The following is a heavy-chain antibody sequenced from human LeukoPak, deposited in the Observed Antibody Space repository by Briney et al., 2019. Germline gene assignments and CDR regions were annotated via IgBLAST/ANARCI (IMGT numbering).Heavy chain of an antibody. CDR1: GFTFTSYG. V-gene: IGHV3-30*03. CDR3: VRDRGGTFDY. J-gene: IGHJ4*02. Sequence: GTSLRLSCAASGFTFTSYGMHWVRQAPGKGLEWVALITYDGYYKYYSDSVKGRFTISRDNAKSMLYLQMNSLRAEDTAVFYCVRDRGGTFDYWGQGTLVTVSS. CDR2: ITYDGYYK. D-gene: IGHD1-1*01.